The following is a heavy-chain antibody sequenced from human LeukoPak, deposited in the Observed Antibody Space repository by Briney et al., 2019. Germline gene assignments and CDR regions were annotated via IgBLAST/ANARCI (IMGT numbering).Heavy chain of an antibody. J-gene: IGHJ4*02. CDR1: GGSFSGYY. CDR3: ASTKFYGGRFDY. V-gene: IGHV4-34*01. CDR2: INHSGST. Sequence: SETLSLTCAVYGGSFSGYYWSWLRQPPGKGLEWIGEINHSGSTNYNPSLKSRVTISVDTSKNQFSLKLSSVTAADTAVYYCASTKFYGGRFDYWGQGTLVTVSS. D-gene: IGHD4-23*01.